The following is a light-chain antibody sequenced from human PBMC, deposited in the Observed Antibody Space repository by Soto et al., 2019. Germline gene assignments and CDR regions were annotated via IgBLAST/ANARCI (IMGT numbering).Light chain of an antibody. J-gene: IGKJ1*01. CDR2: GAS. CDR1: QSVSSSY. CDR3: QQYGSSPPKT. Sequence: EIVMTQSPGTLSVSPGERATLSCRASQSVSSSYLAWYQQKPGQAPRLLIYGASSRATGIPDRFSGSGSGTDFTLTISRLEPEDFAVYYCQQYGSSPPKTFGQGTKVDI. V-gene: IGKV3-20*01.